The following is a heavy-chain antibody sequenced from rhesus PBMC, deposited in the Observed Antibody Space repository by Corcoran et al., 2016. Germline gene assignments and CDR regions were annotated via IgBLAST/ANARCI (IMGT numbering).Heavy chain of an antibody. CDR1: GASIGNSW. CDR2: INANSGSP. CDR3: AKDAVGTTNNYGLNS. V-gene: IGHV4-80*01. J-gene: IGHJ6*01. D-gene: IGHD1-44*01. Sequence: QVQLQESGPGLVKSSETLSLTCTVSGASIGNSWWCWIRRSPGKGLGWIGEINANSGSPNTNPSLKRRVTFARDASKNQFSLRLNSMTPADTAVYYCAKDAVGTTNNYGLNSWGQGVVVTVSS.